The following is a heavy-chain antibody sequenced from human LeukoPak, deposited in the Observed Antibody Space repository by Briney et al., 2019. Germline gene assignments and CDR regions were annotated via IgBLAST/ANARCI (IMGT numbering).Heavy chain of an antibody. CDR1: GFTFRSYW. J-gene: IGHJ4*02. CDR3: ARLTYSSSWYYFDY. V-gene: IGHV3-74*01. D-gene: IGHD6-13*01. CDR2: INRDGSNT. Sequence: GGSLRLSCVVSGFTFRSYWMHWVRQAPGKGLVRVSRINRDGSNTNYADSVKGRFTISRDNAKNTLYLQMNSLRAEDTAVYYCARLTYSSSWYYFDYWGQGTLVTVSS.